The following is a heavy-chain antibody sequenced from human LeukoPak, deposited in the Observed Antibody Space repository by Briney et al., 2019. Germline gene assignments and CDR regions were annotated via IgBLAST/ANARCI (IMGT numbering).Heavy chain of an antibody. CDR2: ISYDGSNK. D-gene: IGHD2-2*01. V-gene: IGHV3-30*19. CDR1: GFTFSTYG. J-gene: IGHJ3*02. CDR3: ARSPWGDIVVVPAGSIRAFDI. Sequence: TGGSLRLSCAASGFTFSTYGMHWVRQAPGKGLEWVAVISYDGSNKYYADSVKGRFTISRDNSKNTLYLQMNSLRAEDTAVYYCARSPWGDIVVVPAGSIRAFDIWGQGTMVTVSS.